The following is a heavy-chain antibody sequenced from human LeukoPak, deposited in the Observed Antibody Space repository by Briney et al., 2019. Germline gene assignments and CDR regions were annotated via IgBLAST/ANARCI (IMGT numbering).Heavy chain of an antibody. Sequence: GGSLRLSCVASGFTFSNYWMNWVRQAPGKGLEWVANIKQDGAEIYYVDSVKGRFTISRDNAKNSLYLQMNSLRTEDTAVYYCAREVCYSDCGYLHQWGQGTLVTVSS. CDR3: AREVCYSDCGYLHQ. D-gene: IGHD4-11*01. CDR2: IKQDGAEI. CDR1: GFTFSNYW. J-gene: IGHJ1*01. V-gene: IGHV3-7*03.